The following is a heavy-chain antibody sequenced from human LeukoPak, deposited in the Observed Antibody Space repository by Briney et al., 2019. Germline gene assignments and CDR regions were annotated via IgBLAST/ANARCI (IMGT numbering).Heavy chain of an antibody. D-gene: IGHD3-9*01. J-gene: IGHJ4*02. CDR3: AREGHYDILTGYSYYFDY. CDR1: GFTFSSYW. CDR2: IKQDGSEK. Sequence: GGSLRLSCAASGFTFSSYWMSWVRQAPGKGLEWVANIKQDGSEKYYVDSVKGRFTISRDNAKNSLYLQMNSLRAEDTAVDYCAREGHYDILTGYSYYFDYWGQGTLVTVSS. V-gene: IGHV3-7*01.